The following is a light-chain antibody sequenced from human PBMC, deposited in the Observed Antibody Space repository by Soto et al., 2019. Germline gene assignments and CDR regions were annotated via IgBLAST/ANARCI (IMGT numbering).Light chain of an antibody. CDR2: GAS. CDR1: QSVSNNY. J-gene: IGKJ1*01. V-gene: IGKV3-20*01. Sequence: EIVLTQSPGTLSLSSGESATRXXRASQSVSNNYLAWYQQKPGQAPGXLIYGASNRATGIPDRFSGSGSGTDFTLTISRLEPEDFAVYYCQQYGSSGTFGQGTKVDIK. CDR3: QQYGSSGT.